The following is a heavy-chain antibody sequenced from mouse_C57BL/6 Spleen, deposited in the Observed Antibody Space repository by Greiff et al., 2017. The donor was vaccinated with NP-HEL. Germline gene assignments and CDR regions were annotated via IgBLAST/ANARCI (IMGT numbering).Heavy chain of an antibody. J-gene: IGHJ3*01. CDR2: INPGSGGT. CDR3: AREVYYGFAY. Sequence: VKLMESGAELVRPGTSVKVSCKASGYAFTNYLIEWVKQRPGQGLEWIGVINPGSGGTNYNEKFKGKATLTADKSSSTAYMQLSSLTSEDSAVYFCAREVYYGFAYWGQGTLVTVSA. D-gene: IGHD1-1*01. V-gene: IGHV1-54*01. CDR1: GYAFTNYL.